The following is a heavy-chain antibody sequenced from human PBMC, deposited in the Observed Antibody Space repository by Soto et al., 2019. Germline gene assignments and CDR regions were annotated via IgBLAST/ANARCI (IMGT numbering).Heavy chain of an antibody. J-gene: IGHJ4*02. Sequence: SETLSLTCTVSGGSIRSHHWSWIRQSPGKGLEWIGFIDYSGNTDYNPSLKSRVTISVDTSRNQFSLKLSSVTAADTAVYYCASDNCSSSSCYFDYSGQGTLVTVSS. CDR3: ASDNCSSSSCYFDY. CDR1: GGSIRSHH. D-gene: IGHD2-2*01. V-gene: IGHV4-59*11. CDR2: IDYSGNT.